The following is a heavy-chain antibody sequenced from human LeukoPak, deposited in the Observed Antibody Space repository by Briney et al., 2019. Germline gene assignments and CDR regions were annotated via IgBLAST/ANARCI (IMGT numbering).Heavy chain of an antibody. V-gene: IGHV5-51*01. D-gene: IGHD5-24*01. J-gene: IGHJ4*02. Sequence: GESLKTSFKGSGYSFTSYWIGWVRPMPGKGLEGVGIIYPRDSYTRYSPSFQGQVTISADKSILTAYLHSSSLKASDTAIYYCARRLKVTDGYNYVGDYSFDYWGQGTLVTVSS. CDR2: IYPRDSYT. CDR3: ARRLKVTDGYNYVGDYSFDY. CDR1: GYSFTSYW.